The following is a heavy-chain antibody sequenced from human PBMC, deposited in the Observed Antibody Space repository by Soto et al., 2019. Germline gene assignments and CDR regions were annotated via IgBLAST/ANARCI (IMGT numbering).Heavy chain of an antibody. D-gene: IGHD5-18*01. Sequence: GASLKVSCKASGYTFTSYAMHWVRQAPGQRLEWMGWINAGNGNTKYSQKFQGRVTITRDTSASTAYMELSSLRSEDTAVYYCARGPYSYGYSDYWGQGTLVTVSS. CDR1: GYTFTSYA. V-gene: IGHV1-3*01. J-gene: IGHJ4*02. CDR2: INAGNGNT. CDR3: ARGPYSYGYSDY.